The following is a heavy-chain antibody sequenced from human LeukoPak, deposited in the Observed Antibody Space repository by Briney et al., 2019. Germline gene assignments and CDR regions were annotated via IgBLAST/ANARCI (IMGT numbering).Heavy chain of an antibody. CDR2: ISSNGGST. J-gene: IGHJ4*02. Sequence: QPGGSLRLSCAASGFTFSSYAMHWVRQAPGKGLEYVSAISSNGGSTYYANSVKGRFTISRDNSKNTLYLQMGSLSAEDMAVYYCARAEGFWSGYDYWGQGTLVTVSS. CDR1: GFTFSSYA. V-gene: IGHV3-64*01. CDR3: ARAEGFWSGYDY. D-gene: IGHD3-3*01.